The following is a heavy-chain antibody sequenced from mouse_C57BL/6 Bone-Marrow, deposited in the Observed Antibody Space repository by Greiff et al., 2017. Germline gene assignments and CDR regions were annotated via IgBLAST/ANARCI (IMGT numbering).Heavy chain of an antibody. CDR1: GYTFTSYG. V-gene: IGHV1-81*01. CDR2: IYPRSGNT. J-gene: IGHJ3*01. D-gene: IGHD1-2*01. Sequence: VKVVESGAELARPGASVKLSCKASGYTFTSYGISWVKQRTGQGLEWIGEIYPRSGNTYYNEKFKGKATLTADKSSSTAYMELRSLTSEDSAVYFCARATGFAYWGQGTLVTVSA. CDR3: ARATGFAY.